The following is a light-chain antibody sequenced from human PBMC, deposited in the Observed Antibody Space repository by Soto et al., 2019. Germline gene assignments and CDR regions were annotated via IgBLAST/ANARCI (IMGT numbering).Light chain of an antibody. CDR2: LNSDGSH. J-gene: IGLJ2*01. Sequence: QLVLTQSPSASASLGVSVKLTCTLSSGHSSYAIAWHQQQPEKGPRYLMKLNSDGSHSKGDGIPDRFSGSSSGAERYLTISSLQSEDEADYYCQTWGTGTVVFGGGTKVTVL. CDR3: QTWGTGTVV. V-gene: IGLV4-69*01. CDR1: SGHSSYA.